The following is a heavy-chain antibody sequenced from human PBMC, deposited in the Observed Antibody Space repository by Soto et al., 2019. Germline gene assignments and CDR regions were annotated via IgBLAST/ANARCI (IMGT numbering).Heavy chain of an antibody. CDR1: GFIVSSNY. CDR3: ARRHYYDSSNTAHWYFDL. J-gene: IGHJ2*01. CDR2: IYSGGDT. D-gene: IGHD3-22*01. Sequence: EVQLVETGGALIQPGGSLRLSCAASGFIVSSNYMTWVRQAPGKGLEWVSVIYSGGDTYYADSVKGRLTISRDNSKNKLYLQMNSMRAEDTAVYYCARRHYYDSSNTAHWYFDLWGRGTLLTVSS. V-gene: IGHV3-53*02.